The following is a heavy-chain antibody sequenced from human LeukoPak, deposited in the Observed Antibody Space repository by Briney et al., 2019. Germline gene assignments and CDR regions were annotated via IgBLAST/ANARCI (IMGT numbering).Heavy chain of an antibody. CDR2: ISWNSGSI. Sequence: GRSLRLSCAASDFRFDDYAMHWARQAPGKGLEWVSGISWNSGSIDYVDSVKGRFIISRDNAKNSLYLEMNSLRPEDTALYYCAKGTGRYWTFFDYWGQGTLVTVSS. CDR3: AKGTGRYWTFFDY. D-gene: IGHD2-21*01. CDR1: DFRFDDYA. V-gene: IGHV3-9*01. J-gene: IGHJ4*02.